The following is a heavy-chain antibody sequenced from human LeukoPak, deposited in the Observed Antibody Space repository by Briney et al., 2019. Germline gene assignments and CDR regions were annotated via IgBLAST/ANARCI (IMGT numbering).Heavy chain of an antibody. Sequence: GGSLRLSCAASGFTFSSYDMHWVRQAPGKGLEWVAVISYDGSNKYYADSVKGRFTISRDNSKNTLYLQMNSLRAEDTAVYYCAKERLGIFGALGYWGQGTLVTVSS. J-gene: IGHJ4*02. CDR2: ISYDGSNK. D-gene: IGHD3-3*01. CDR3: AKERLGIFGALGY. CDR1: GFTFSSYD. V-gene: IGHV3-30*18.